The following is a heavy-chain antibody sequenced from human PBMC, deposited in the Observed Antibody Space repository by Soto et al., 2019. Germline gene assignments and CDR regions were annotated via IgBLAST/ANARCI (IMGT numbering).Heavy chain of an antibody. D-gene: IGHD2-2*01. CDR2: ISYDGRNE. CDR3: AKGEAHSSTWTAS. Sequence: QVQVVESGGGVVQPGRSLRLSCAASGFTFRNYAIHWVRQAPGKGLEWVAVISYDGRNEYYADSVRGRFTISRDNSKNTLFLQMNSLRAEDTAVYYCAKGEAHSSTWTASWGQGTLVTVSS. J-gene: IGHJ5*02. V-gene: IGHV3-30*04. CDR1: GFTFRNYA.